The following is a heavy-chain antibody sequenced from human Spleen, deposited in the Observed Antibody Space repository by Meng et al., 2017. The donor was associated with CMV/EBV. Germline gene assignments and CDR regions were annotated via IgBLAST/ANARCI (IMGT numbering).Heavy chain of an antibody. CDR3: ARVTAAAGG. CDR1: GGCISRQNW. CDR2: IYHSGST. J-gene: IGHJ4*02. D-gene: IGHD6-13*01. V-gene: IGHV4-4*02. Sequence: LSLRGAGSGGCISRQNWWNWVRQPPGEGVEWIGEIYHSGSTNYNSSLKSRITISVDKSKNQFSLKLSSVTAADTAVYYCARVTAAAGGWGQGTLVTVSS.